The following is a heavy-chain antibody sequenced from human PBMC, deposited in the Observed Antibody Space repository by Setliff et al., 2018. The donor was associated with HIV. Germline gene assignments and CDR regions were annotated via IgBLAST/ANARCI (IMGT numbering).Heavy chain of an antibody. J-gene: IGHJ4*02. CDR2: LDTSGST. Sequence: PSETLSLTCTVSGGSISSGSHYWSWIRQPAGKGLEWIGRLDTSGSTNYNPSLKRRVAISVDTSKNQFSVKLSSVSAADTAVYYCARSPSYRSSWEYYFDYWGQGILVTVSS. CDR3: ARSPSYRSSWEYYFDY. CDR1: GGSISSGSHY. V-gene: IGHV4-61*02. D-gene: IGHD6-13*01.